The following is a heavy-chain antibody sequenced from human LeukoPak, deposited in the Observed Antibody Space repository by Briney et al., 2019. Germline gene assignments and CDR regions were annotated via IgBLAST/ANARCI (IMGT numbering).Heavy chain of an antibody. V-gene: IGHV3-23*01. CDR2: IGATGGLI. CDR1: GFTFSTYG. CDR3: AAKMLGSAPFDF. Sequence: GGSLRLSCAASGFTFSTYGMAWVRQVPGNRLEWVSSIGATGGLISYADSVKGRFTVSRSEKTFYLKMNSLTAEDTAVYFCAAKMLGSAPFDFWGQGTLVTVSA. D-gene: IGHD2-8*01. J-gene: IGHJ4*02.